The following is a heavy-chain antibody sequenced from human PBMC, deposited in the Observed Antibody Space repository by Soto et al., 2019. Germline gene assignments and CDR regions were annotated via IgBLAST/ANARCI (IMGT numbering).Heavy chain of an antibody. J-gene: IGHJ4*02. CDR1: GGSISSGGYY. D-gene: IGHD1-26*01. CDR2: IYYSGST. Sequence: SETLSLTCTVAGGSISSGGYYWSWIRQHPGKGLEWIGYIYYSGSTYYNPSLKSRVTISVDTSKNQFSLKLSSVTAADTAVYYCARDSGSYYFDYWGQGTLVTVSS. V-gene: IGHV4-31*03. CDR3: ARDSGSYYFDY.